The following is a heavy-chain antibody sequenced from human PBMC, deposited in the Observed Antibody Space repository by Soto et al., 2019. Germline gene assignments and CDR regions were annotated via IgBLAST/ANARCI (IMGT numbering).Heavy chain of an antibody. Sequence: SETLSLTCAVYGGSFSGYYWSWIRQPPGKGLEWIGEINHSGSTNYNPSLKSRVTISVDTSKNQFSLKLSSVTAADTAVYYCARGNLRMYYYGMDVWGQGTTVTVSS. CDR2: INHSGST. CDR1: GGSFSGYY. V-gene: IGHV4-34*01. CDR3: ARGNLRMYYYGMDV. J-gene: IGHJ6*02.